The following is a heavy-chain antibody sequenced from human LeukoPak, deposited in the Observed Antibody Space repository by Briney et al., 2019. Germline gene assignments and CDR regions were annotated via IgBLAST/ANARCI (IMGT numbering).Heavy chain of an antibody. D-gene: IGHD5-18*01. CDR1: GFTFSSYA. Sequence: GGSLRLSCAASGFTFSSYAMSWVRQAPGKGLEWVSAITGSGGSTYYADSVKGRFTISRDNSKNTVYLQMNSLRGEDTAVYYCAKDTASSWWYFDLWGRGTLVTVSS. CDR3: AKDTASSWWYFDL. V-gene: IGHV3-23*01. CDR2: ITGSGGST. J-gene: IGHJ2*01.